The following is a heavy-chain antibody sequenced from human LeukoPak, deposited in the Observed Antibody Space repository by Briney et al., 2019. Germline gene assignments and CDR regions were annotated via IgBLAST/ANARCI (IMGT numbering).Heavy chain of an antibody. CDR2: ISGSGGRT. D-gene: IGHD5-12*01. CDR1: GFTVGSNY. V-gene: IGHV3-23*01. Sequence: GGSLRLSCAASGFTVGSNYMSWVRQAPGKGLEWVSGISGSGGRTHYADSVKGRFTISRDNSKNTLYLQMNSLRAEDTAVYYCAKAPGDIVATTRFDYWGQGTLVTVSS. CDR3: AKAPGDIVATTRFDY. J-gene: IGHJ4*02.